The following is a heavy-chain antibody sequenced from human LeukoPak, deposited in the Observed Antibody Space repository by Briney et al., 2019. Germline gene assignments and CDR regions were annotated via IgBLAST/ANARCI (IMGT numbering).Heavy chain of an antibody. CDR2: TSYSGST. V-gene: IGHV4-39*07. J-gene: IGHJ4*02. D-gene: IGHD6-19*01. Sequence: PSETPSLTCTVSGGSVSSNNYYWGWIRQPPGKGLEWIGSTSYSGSTYYNPSLKSRVTISVDTSKNQFSLKLSSVTAADTAVYYCARLGIAVAGAFDYWGQGTPVTVSS. CDR3: ARLGIAVAGAFDY. CDR1: GGSVSSNNYY.